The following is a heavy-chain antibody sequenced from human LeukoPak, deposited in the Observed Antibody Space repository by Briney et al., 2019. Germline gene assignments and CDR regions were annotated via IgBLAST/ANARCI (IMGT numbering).Heavy chain of an antibody. CDR3: ARPYWSSTSCPNDAFDI. CDR2: ISAYNGNT. V-gene: IGHV1-18*01. Sequence: GASVKVSCKASGYTFTSYGISWVRQAPGQGLEWMGWISAYNGNTNYAQKLQGRVTMTTDTSTSTAYMELRSLRSDDTAVYYCARPYWSSTSCPNDAFDIWGQGTMVTVSS. J-gene: IGHJ3*02. CDR1: GYTFTSYG. D-gene: IGHD2-2*01.